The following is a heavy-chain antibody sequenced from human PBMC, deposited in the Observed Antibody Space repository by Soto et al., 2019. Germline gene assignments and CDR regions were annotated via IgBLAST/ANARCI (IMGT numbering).Heavy chain of an antibody. CDR3: GRESIPRSPPKN. Sequence: QVQLVQSGAEVKKPGASVTVSCKASGYTFTSFYIHWVRQAPGQGLEWMGIVNPSGGSTTYAQKFQGRVTMTRDTSTSTLYMELSGLGSEDTAVYYGGRESIPRSPPKNWGQGTLVSVSS. D-gene: IGHD2-21*01. CDR2: VNPSGGST. J-gene: IGHJ4*02. CDR1: GYTFTSFY. V-gene: IGHV1-46*03.